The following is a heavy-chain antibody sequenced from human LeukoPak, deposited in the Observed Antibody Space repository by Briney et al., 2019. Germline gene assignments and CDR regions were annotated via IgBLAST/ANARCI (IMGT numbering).Heavy chain of an antibody. CDR3: TTEVLGGATDGSFDI. CDR1: GFTFSNAW. V-gene: IGHV3-15*01. D-gene: IGHD3-10*01. Sequence: GGSLRLSCAASGFTFSNAWMSWVRQAPGKGLGWVGRIKAKTDGCTTDYAAHVKGRFTIDRDDSKNTLYLLSNSLKTEDTAVYYCTTEVLGGATDGSFDIWGQGTMVTVSS. CDR2: IKAKTDGCTT. J-gene: IGHJ3*02.